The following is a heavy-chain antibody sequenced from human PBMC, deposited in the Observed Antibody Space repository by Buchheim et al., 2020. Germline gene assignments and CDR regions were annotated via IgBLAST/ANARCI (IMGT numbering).Heavy chain of an antibody. V-gene: IGHV3-30*18. CDR1: GFPFSSFG. J-gene: IGHJ4*02. Sequence: QVQLVESGGGVVQPGRSLRLSCAASGFPFSSFGMHWVRQAPGKGLEWVAVILYDGSIKYYADSVKGRFTISRDNSKNKLYLQMNRLRVEDTAMYHCVKQGPDSSLDYWGQGTL. D-gene: IGHD3-22*01. CDR3: VKQGPDSSLDY. CDR2: ILYDGSIK.